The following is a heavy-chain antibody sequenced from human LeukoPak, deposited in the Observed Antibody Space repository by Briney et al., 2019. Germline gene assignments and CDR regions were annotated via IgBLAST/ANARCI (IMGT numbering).Heavy chain of an antibody. V-gene: IGHV4-59*01. CDR2: IYYSGST. CDR3: ARVGRVPYYFDY. J-gene: IGHJ4*02. Sequence: SETLSLTCTVSGGSISSYYWSWIRPPPGKGLEWIGYIYYSGSTNYNPSLKSRVTISVDTSKNQFSLKLSSVTAADTAVYYCARVGRVPYYFDYWGQGTLVTVSS. CDR1: GGSISSYY.